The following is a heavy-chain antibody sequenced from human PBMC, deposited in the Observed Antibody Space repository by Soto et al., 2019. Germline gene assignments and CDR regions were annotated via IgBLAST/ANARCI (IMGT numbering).Heavy chain of an antibody. CDR1: GYTFTSYG. Sequence: QVQLVQSGAEVKKPGASVKVSCKASGYTFTSYGISWVRQAPGQGLEWMGWISAYNGNTNYAQKLQGRVTMTTDTSTRTAYMELRSLRSDDTAVYYCARDYHYDILTGFPSSYGMDVWGQGTTVTVSS. J-gene: IGHJ6*02. CDR2: ISAYNGNT. V-gene: IGHV1-18*01. CDR3: ARDYHYDILTGFPSSYGMDV. D-gene: IGHD3-9*01.